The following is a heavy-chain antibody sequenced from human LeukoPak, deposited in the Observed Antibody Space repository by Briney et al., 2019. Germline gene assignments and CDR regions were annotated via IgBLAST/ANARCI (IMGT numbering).Heavy chain of an antibody. J-gene: IGHJ4*02. CDR2: ISNNGGYT. Sequence: GGSLRLSCAASGFTFSSSAMSWVRQAPGKGLEWVSAISNNGGYTYYADSVQGRFTISRDNSKSTLCLQMNSLRAEDTAVYYCAKDFGVVAAVYYFDYWGQGTLVTVSS. CDR3: AKDFGVVAAVYYFDY. V-gene: IGHV3-23*01. CDR1: GFTFSSSA. D-gene: IGHD2-15*01.